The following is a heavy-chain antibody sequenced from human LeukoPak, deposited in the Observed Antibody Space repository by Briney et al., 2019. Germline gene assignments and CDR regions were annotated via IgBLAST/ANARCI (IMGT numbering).Heavy chain of an antibody. CDR2: IYYSGST. V-gene: IGHV4-59*06. CDR1: GGSISSYY. Sequence: SETLSLTCTVSGGSISSYYWSWIRQHPGKGLEWIGYIYYSGSTYYNPSLKSRVTISVDTSKNQFSLKLSSVTAADTAVYYCARENGDEGYFDLWGRGTLVTVSS. D-gene: IGHD4-17*01. J-gene: IGHJ2*01. CDR3: ARENGDEGYFDL.